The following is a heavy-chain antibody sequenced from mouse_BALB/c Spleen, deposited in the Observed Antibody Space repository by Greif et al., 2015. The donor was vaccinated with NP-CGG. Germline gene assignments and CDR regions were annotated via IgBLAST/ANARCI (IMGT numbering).Heavy chain of an antibody. CDR3: ARHTTPNYFDY. Sequence: EVKLMESGGDLVKPGGSPKLSCAASGFTFSSYGMSWVRQTPDKRLEWVATISSGGSYTYYPDSVKGRFTISRDNAKNTLYLQMSSLKSEDTAMYYCARHTTPNYFDYWGQGTTLTVSS. J-gene: IGHJ2*01. D-gene: IGHD1-1*01. CDR1: GFTFSSYG. V-gene: IGHV5-6*01. CDR2: ISSGGSYT.